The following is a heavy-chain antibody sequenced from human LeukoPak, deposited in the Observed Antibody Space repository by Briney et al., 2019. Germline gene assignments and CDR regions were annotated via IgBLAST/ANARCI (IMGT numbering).Heavy chain of an antibody. V-gene: IGHV1-8*01. CDR2: MNPNSGNT. CDR3: VRGELPNTVNNDAFAI. Sequence: AAVKVSCKASGYTFTRYDINWARQATGQGLEWMGWMNPNSGNTGYEQTFQGRVTMTRDNYINTAYMELTGLRSEDTAVYFCVRGELPNTVNNDAFAIWGQGTTVTVSS. J-gene: IGHJ3*02. CDR1: GYTFTRYD. D-gene: IGHD1-7*01.